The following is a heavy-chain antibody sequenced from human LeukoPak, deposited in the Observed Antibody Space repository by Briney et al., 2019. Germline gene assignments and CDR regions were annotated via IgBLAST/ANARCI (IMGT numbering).Heavy chain of an antibody. D-gene: IGHD5-12*01. Sequence: PSETLSLTCAVYGGSFSGYYWSWIRQPPGKGLEWIGEINHSGSTSYNPSLKSRVTISVDTSKNQFSLKLSSVTAADTAVYYCARVLGYDSFYYFDYWGQGTLVTVSS. V-gene: IGHV4-34*01. CDR3: ARVLGYDSFYYFDY. CDR2: INHSGST. J-gene: IGHJ4*02. CDR1: GGSFSGYY.